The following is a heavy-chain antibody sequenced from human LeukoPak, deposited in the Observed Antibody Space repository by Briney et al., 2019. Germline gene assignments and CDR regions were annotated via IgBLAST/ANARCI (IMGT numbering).Heavy chain of an antibody. D-gene: IGHD3-10*01. CDR3: ARERPYYGSRTYSASFAY. CDR1: GFTFSDYY. V-gene: IGHV3-11*01. Sequence: GGSLRLSCAASGFTFSDYYMTWIRQAPGKGLEWVSSISLSGNSIYYADSVKGRFTISRDNADNSLYLQMNSLRPEDTAVYYCARERPYYGSRTYSASFAYWGQGTLVTVSS. J-gene: IGHJ4*02. CDR2: ISLSGNSI.